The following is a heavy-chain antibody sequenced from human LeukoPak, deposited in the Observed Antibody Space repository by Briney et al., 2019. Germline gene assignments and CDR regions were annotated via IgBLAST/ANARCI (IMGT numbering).Heavy chain of an antibody. V-gene: IGHV3-23*01. CDR1: GFTVSTIA. D-gene: IGHD6-6*01. CDR3: AKDSAVWWGLAARREGEFDY. CDR2: ISAGGGST. J-gene: IGHJ4*02. Sequence: QPAGSLRLACAAYGFTVSTIAMTWDRQAPGKGLEWVSGISAGGGSTYYADSVKGRFAICRENSKNTLYLQMNSLRVEDTAVYYCAKDSAVWWGLAARREGEFDYGGEGCLVTV.